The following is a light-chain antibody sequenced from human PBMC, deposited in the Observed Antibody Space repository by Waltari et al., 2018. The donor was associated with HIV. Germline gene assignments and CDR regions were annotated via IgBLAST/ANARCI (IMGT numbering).Light chain of an antibody. CDR3: QKYNSAPRT. CDR1: QGISNY. V-gene: IGKV1-27*01. Sequence: DIQMTQSPYSLSASVGDRVTITCRASQGISNYLAWYQQKPGKVPKLLIYAASTLQSGVPSRFSGSGSGTDFTLTISGLQPEDVATYYCQKYNSAPRTFGQGTKLEIK. CDR2: AAS. J-gene: IGKJ2*01.